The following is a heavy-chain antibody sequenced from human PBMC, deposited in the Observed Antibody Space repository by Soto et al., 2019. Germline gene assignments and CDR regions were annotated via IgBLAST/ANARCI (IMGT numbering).Heavy chain of an antibody. CDR3: AASSTYYYDSSGYQ. V-gene: IGHV3-23*01. CDR2: ISGSGGST. Sequence: GGSLRLSCAASGFTFSSYAMSWVRQAPGKGLEWVSAISGSGGSTYCADSVKGRFTISRDNSKNTLYLQMNSLRAEDTAVYYCAASSTYYYDSSGYQWGQGTLVTVSS. D-gene: IGHD3-22*01. J-gene: IGHJ4*02. CDR1: GFTFSSYA.